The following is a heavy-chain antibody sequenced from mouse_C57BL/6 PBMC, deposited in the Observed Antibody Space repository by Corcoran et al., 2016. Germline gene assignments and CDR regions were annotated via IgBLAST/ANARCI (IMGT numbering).Heavy chain of an antibody. D-gene: IGHD1-1*01. Sequence: QVQLQQSGAELARPGASVKLSCKASGYTFTSYGISWVKQRTGQGLEWIGEIYPRSGNTYYNEKFKGKATLTADKSSSTAYMELRSLTSEDSAVYFCARKGDLSRRYFDVWGTGTTVTVSS. CDR2: IYPRSGNT. CDR1: GYTFTSYG. J-gene: IGHJ1*03. V-gene: IGHV1-81*01. CDR3: ARKGDLSRRYFDV.